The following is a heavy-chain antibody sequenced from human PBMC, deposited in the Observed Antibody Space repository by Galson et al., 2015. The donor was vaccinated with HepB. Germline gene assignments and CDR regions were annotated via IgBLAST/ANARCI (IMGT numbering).Heavy chain of an antibody. CDR1: GFTFSNYG. Sequence: SLRLSCAASGFTFSNYGMHWVRQAPGKGLVWVAVLSYDGDNEYYADSVKGRFTISRDNSKNTLYLQLNSLRAEDTAVYYCAKARPGRWIQLVPDYWGQGTLVTVSS. V-gene: IGHV3-30*18. CDR2: LSYDGDNE. CDR3: AKARPGRWIQLVPDY. D-gene: IGHD5-24*01. J-gene: IGHJ4*02.